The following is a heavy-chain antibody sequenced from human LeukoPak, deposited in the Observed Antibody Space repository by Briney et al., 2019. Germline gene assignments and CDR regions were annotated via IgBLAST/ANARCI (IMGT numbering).Heavy chain of an antibody. V-gene: IGHV3-30*18. CDR3: AKAANAYFGSGICDC. Sequence: GTSLRLSCAASGFTFSSFGMHWVRQAPGKGLEWVAVISYDGRNKFSAESVKGRFTIARDNSKNTLYLQMDSLRAEDTAVYYCAKAANAYFGSGICDCWGQGALVTVSS. J-gene: IGHJ4*02. CDR1: GFTFSSFG. CDR2: ISYDGRNK. D-gene: IGHD3-10*01.